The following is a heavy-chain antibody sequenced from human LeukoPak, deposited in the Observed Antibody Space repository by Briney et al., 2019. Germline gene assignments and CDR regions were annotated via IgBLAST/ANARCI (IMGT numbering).Heavy chain of an antibody. CDR1: GGSISSSSYY. V-gene: IGHV4-39*07. D-gene: IGHD3-10*01. Sequence: PSVTLSLTCTVSGGSISSSSYYWGWIRQPPGKGLEWIGSIYYSGSTYYNPSLKSRVTISVDTSKNQFSLKLSSVTAADTAVYYCARVKELFTMVRGVINCAFDIWGQGTMVTVSS. J-gene: IGHJ3*02. CDR3: ARVKELFTMVRGVINCAFDI. CDR2: IYYSGST.